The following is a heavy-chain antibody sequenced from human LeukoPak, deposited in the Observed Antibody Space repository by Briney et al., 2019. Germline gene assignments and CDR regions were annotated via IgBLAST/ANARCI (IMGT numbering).Heavy chain of an antibody. D-gene: IGHD6-13*01. V-gene: IGHV3-30-3*01. CDR2: ISYDGSNK. J-gene: IGHJ6*02. CDR3: ARDKVRQQLFYGMDV. Sequence: GGSLRLSCAASGFTFSSYAMHWVPQAPGKGLEWVAVISYDGSNKYYADSVKGRFTISRDNSKNTLYLQMNSLRAEDTAVYYCARDKVRQQLFYGMDVWGQGTTVTVSS. CDR1: GFTFSSYA.